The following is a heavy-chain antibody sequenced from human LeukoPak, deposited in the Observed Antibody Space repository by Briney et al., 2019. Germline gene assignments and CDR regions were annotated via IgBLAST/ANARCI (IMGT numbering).Heavy chain of an antibody. CDR2: IFSNGDT. CDR3: TRDQMNY. Sequence: GGSLRLSCTASEFTVSRNYMRWVRQAPGKGLEWVSLIFSNGDTHYADSVKGRFTISRDTSKNTVSLQMNSLRVEDTAMYYCTRDQMNYWGQGTLVTVSS. CDR1: EFTVSRNY. D-gene: IGHD5-24*01. J-gene: IGHJ4*02. V-gene: IGHV3-53*01.